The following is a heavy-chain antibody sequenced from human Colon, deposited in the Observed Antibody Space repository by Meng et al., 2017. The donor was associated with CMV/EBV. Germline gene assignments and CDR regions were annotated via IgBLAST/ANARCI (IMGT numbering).Heavy chain of an antibody. Sequence: GVSSSSGNWWNWVRQSPGKELEWIGKMFHSGDTNYNPSLRSRMSISLDGSKNQVSLILSSVTAADSAVYYCATARSGCSSDSCFLENWGRGTLVTVSS. CDR2: MFHSGDT. CDR3: ATARSGCSSDSCFLEN. D-gene: IGHD3-3*01. CDR1: GVSSSSGNW. J-gene: IGHJ4*02. V-gene: IGHV4-4*02.